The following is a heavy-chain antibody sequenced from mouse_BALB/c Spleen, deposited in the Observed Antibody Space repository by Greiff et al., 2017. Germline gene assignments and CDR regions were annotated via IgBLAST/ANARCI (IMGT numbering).Heavy chain of an antibody. D-gene: IGHD2-3*01. CDR3: ARGGGYYSDWYFDV. CDR2: ISYDGSN. V-gene: IGHV3-6*02. CDR1: GYSITSGYY. J-gene: IGHJ1*01. Sequence: DVKLQESGPGLVKPSRSLSLTCSVTGYSITSGYYWNWIRQFPGNILEWMGYISYDGSNNYNPSLKNRISITRDTSKNHFFLKLNSVTTEDTATYYCARGGGYYSDWYFDVWGAGTTVTVSS.